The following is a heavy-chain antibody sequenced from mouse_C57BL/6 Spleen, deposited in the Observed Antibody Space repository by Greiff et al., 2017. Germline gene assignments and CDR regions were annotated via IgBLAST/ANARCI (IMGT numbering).Heavy chain of an antibody. D-gene: IGHD2-3*01. V-gene: IGHV1-82*01. CDR1: GYAFSSSW. CDR3: ARYDGYYPYCDY. CDR2: LYPGDGAT. J-gene: IGHJ2*01. Sequence: VQLQQSGPELVKPGASVKISCKASGYAFSSSWMNWVKQRPGKGLEWIGRLYPGDGATNSNGKFKGKATLTADKSSSTAYMQLSSLTSEDSAVYFCARYDGYYPYCDYWGQGTTLTVSS.